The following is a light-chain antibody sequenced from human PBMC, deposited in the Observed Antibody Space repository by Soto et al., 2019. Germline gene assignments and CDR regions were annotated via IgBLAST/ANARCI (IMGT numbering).Light chain of an antibody. CDR2: AAS. Sequence: DIQMTQSPSSLPASVGDRVTITCRASQSISIYLNWYQQKPGKAPKLLIYAASSLQSGVPSRFSGSGSGTDFTLTISSLQPEDFATYYCQQANSFPLTFGGGTKVDIK. V-gene: IGKV1-39*01. CDR1: QSISIY. J-gene: IGKJ4*01. CDR3: QQANSFPLT.